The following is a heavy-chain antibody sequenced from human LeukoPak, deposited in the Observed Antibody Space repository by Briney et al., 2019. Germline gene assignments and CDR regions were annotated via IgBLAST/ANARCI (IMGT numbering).Heavy chain of an antibody. CDR3: ARDRIETPDDKHGMDV. J-gene: IGHJ6*02. V-gene: IGHV4-31*03. CDR2: IYYSGST. CDR1: GGSISSGGYY. Sequence: SQTLSLTCTVSGGSISSGGYYWSWIRQHPGKGLEWIGYIYYSGSTYYNPSLKSRVTISVDTSKNQLSLKLSSVTAADTAVYYCARDRIETPDDKHGMDVWGQGTTVTVSS. D-gene: IGHD3-9*01.